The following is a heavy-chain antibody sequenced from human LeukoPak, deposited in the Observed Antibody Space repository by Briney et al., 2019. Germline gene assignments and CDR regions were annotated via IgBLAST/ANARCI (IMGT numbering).Heavy chain of an antibody. V-gene: IGHV4-31*03. J-gene: IGHJ4*02. CDR1: GGSISSGGYY. D-gene: IGHD3-22*01. CDR2: IYYSGST. CDR3: ARAYDNSGYYYYYYFDY. Sequence: SQTLSLTCTVSGGSISSGGYYWSWIRQHPGEGLEWIGYIYYSGSTYYNPSLKSRVTISVDTSKNQFSLKLSSVTAADTAVYYCARAYDNSGYYYYYYFDYWGLGTLVSVSS.